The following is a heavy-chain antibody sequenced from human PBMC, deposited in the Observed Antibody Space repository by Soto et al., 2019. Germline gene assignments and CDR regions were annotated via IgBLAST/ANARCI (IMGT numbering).Heavy chain of an antibody. CDR1: GFTFSRHG. D-gene: IGHD5-12*01. J-gene: IGHJ4*02. Sequence: QVQLVESGGGVVQPGRSLRLSCAASGFTFSRHGMHWVRQAPGKGLEWVAVIWYDGSNKYYADSVNGRFTISRDNSKNTLYLQMNSLRAEDTAVYYCARDEEMATISFFDYWGQGTLVTVSS. V-gene: IGHV3-33*01. CDR3: ARDEEMATISFFDY. CDR2: IWYDGSNK.